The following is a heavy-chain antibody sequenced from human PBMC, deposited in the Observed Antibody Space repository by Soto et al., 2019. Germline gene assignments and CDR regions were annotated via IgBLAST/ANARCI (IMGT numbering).Heavy chain of an antibody. D-gene: IGHD3-10*01. CDR1: GFSFSRFE. V-gene: IGHV3-48*03. J-gene: IGHJ4*02. CDR3: TRAAWFPYLSFY. Sequence: GSLRLSCAASGFSFSRFELHWVRQAPGKGLEWISYISSSGSTAYYASSVEGRFTISRDNANNSVYLQMDSLRAEDTALYYCTRAAWFPYLSFYWGQGALVTVSS. CDR2: ISSSGSTA.